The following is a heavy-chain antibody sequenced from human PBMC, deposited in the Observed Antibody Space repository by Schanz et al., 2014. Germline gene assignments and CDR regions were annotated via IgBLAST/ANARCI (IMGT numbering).Heavy chain of an antibody. J-gene: IGHJ4*02. CDR2: IKQDGSEK. V-gene: IGHV3-7*03. Sequence: EVQLVESGGGLVQPGGSLRLSCAASGFTFSSYWMSWVRQAPGKGLEWVANIKQDGSEKYYVDSVKGRFTISRDNSRNTVYLQMNNVGVDDTATYYCVKTDAGWRFDYWGQGTLVIVSS. CDR1: GFTFSSYW. D-gene: IGHD6-19*01. CDR3: VKTDAGWRFDY.